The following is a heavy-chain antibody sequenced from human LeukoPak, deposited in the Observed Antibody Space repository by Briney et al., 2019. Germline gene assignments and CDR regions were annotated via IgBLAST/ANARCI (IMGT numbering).Heavy chain of an antibody. CDR3: ARDYYDSSGYYSPTNYYYGMDV. D-gene: IGHD3-22*01. V-gene: IGHV1-18*01. J-gene: IGHJ6*02. Sequence: ASVKVSCKASGYTFTSYVISCVRQAPGQGLEWMVWISAYNGNTNYAQKLQGRVTMTTDTSTSTAYMELRSLRSDDTAVYYCARDYYDSSGYYSPTNYYYGMDVWGQGTTVTVSS. CDR2: ISAYNGNT. CDR1: GYTFTSYV.